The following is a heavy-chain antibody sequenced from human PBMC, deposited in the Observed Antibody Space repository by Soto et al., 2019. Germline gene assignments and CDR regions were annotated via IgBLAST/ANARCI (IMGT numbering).Heavy chain of an antibody. V-gene: IGHV3-23*01. CDR3: AKGRSYYYYYGVDV. Sequence: GGSLRLSCSASGFTFTTFAMSWVRQAPGKGLEWVSDIIDSGGSTYYADSVKGRFTISRDNSKSTLYLQMNSLRAEDTALYYCAKGRSYYYYYGVDVWGQGTTVTVSS. CDR1: GFTFTTFA. CDR2: IIDSGGST. J-gene: IGHJ6*02.